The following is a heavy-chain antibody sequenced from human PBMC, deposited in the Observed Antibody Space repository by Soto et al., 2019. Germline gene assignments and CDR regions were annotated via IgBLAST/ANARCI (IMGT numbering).Heavy chain of an antibody. CDR1: GGSISSYY. J-gene: IGHJ4*02. V-gene: IGHV4-59*01. CDR2: IYYSGST. D-gene: IGHD5-12*01. Sequence: SETLSLTCTVSGGSISSYYWSWIRQPPGKGLEWIGYIYYSGSTNYNPSLKSRVTISVDTSKNQFSLKLSSVTAADTAVYYCARVGYSGYDKFPIDYWGQGTLVTVSS. CDR3: ARVGYSGYDKFPIDY.